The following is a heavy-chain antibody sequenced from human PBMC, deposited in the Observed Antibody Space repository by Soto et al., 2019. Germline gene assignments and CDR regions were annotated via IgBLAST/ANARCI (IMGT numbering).Heavy chain of an antibody. J-gene: IGHJ4*02. CDR2: IYYSGST. CDR3: AWTLYSYGPRFDY. CDR1: GGSISSYY. D-gene: IGHD5-18*01. Sequence: PSETLSLTCTVSGGSISSYYWSWIRQPPGKGLEWIGYIYYSGSTNYNPSLKSRVTISVDTSKNQFSLKLSSVTAADTAVYYCAWTLYSYGPRFDYWGQGTLVTVSS. V-gene: IGHV4-59*01.